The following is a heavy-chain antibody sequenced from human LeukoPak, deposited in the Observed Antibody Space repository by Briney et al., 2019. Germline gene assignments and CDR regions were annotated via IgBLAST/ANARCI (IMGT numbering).Heavy chain of an antibody. CDR1: GGSIDTYY. J-gene: IGHJ4*02. V-gene: IGHV4-59*01. Sequence: SETLSLTCSVSGGSIDTYYWNWIRQPPGKGLEWIGYIHSSGRTKYNPSLQSRVTMSKETSKNRISLNLNFVTAADTGVYYCARGISAISGENFDYWGQGTLVTVSS. CDR2: IHSSGRT. D-gene: IGHD3-3*02. CDR3: ARGISAISGENFDY.